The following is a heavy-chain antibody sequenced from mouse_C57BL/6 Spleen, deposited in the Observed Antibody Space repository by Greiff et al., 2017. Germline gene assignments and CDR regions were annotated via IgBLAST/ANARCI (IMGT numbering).Heavy chain of an antibody. D-gene: IGHD1-2*01. CDR1: GYTFTSYW. V-gene: IGHV1-61*01. Sequence: QVQLQQPGAELVRPGSSVQLSCKASGYTFTSYWTAWVKQRPGQGLEWIGNIYPSDSETHYNQKFKDKATLTVDKSSRTADMQLSSLTSEDSAVYYCARDYYGFAYWGQGTLVTVSA. J-gene: IGHJ3*01. CDR3: ARDYYGFAY. CDR2: IYPSDSET.